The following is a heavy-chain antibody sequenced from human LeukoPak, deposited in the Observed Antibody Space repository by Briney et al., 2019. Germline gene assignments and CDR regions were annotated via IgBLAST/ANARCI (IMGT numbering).Heavy chain of an antibody. CDR1: GGSIGSSTYY. J-gene: IGHJ6*03. CDR2: FNYIGSS. V-gene: IGHV4-39*06. CDR3: ARDTRVTIAAAAYYYYYTDV. Sequence: SETLSLTCSVSGGSIGSSTYYWGWTRQSPGKGLEWIGSFNYIGSSYYNPSLKSRVTISVDTSKNQFPLNLRSVTAGDTAVYYCARDTRVTIAAAAYYYYYTDVWGKGTTVTVSS. D-gene: IGHD6-13*01.